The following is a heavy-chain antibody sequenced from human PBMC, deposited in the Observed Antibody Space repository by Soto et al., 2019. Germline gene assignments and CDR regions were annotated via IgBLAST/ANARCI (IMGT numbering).Heavy chain of an antibody. CDR3: ARRMYYYDSSGYYEYNWFDP. J-gene: IGHJ5*02. V-gene: IGHV4-39*07. CDR1: GGSISSSSYY. D-gene: IGHD3-22*01. CDR2: IYYSGST. Sequence: SETLSLTCTVSGGSISSSSYYWGWIRQPPGKGMELIGFIYYSGSTYYNPSLKSRVTISVDTSKNQFSLKLSSVTAADTAVYYCARRMYYYDSSGYYEYNWFDPWGQGTLVTVSS.